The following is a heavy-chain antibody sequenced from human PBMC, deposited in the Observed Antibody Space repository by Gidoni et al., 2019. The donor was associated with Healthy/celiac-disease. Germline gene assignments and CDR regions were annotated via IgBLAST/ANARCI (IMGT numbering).Heavy chain of an antibody. J-gene: IGHJ6*03. D-gene: IGHD2-2*01. Sequence: EVQLVESGGGLVQPGGSLRLSCAASGFTFSSYSMNWVRQAPGKGLAWVSYISSSSSTIYYADSVKGRCTISRDNAKNSLYLQMNSLRAEDTAVYYCASEYCSSTSCTLMDVWGKGTTVTVSS. CDR2: ISSSSSTI. V-gene: IGHV3-48*01. CDR1: GFTFSSYS. CDR3: ASEYCSSTSCTLMDV.